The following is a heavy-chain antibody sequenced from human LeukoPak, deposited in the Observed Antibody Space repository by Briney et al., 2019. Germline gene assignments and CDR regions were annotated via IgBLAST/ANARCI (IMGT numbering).Heavy chain of an antibody. CDR3: ARTLGSSLFDY. Sequence: PGGSLRLSCAASGFTFSVYYMSWMRQAPGKGLEWVSYISSSSSYTNYADSVKGRFTISRDNAKNSLYLQMNSLRAEDTAVYYCARTLGSSLFDYWGQGTLVTVSS. V-gene: IGHV3-11*06. D-gene: IGHD6-6*01. CDR2: ISSSSSYT. CDR1: GFTFSVYY. J-gene: IGHJ4*02.